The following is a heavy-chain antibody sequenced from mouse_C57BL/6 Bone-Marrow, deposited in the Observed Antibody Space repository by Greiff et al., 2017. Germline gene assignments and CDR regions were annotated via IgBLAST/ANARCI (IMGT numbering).Heavy chain of an antibody. V-gene: IGHV1-69*01. J-gene: IGHJ3*01. Sequence: QVQLQQPGAELVMPGASVKLSCKASGYTFTSYWMHWVKQRPGQGLEWIGEIDPSDSYTNYNQKFKGKSTLTVDKSSSTAYMQLGSLTSEDSAVYYCASSLTGGPMFAYWGQGTLVTVSA. CDR3: ASSLTGGPMFAY. D-gene: IGHD4-1*01. CDR1: GYTFTSYW. CDR2: IDPSDSYT.